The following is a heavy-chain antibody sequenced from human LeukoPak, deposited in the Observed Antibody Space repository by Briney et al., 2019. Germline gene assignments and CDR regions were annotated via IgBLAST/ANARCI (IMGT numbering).Heavy chain of an antibody. CDR2: ISAGATTT. D-gene: IGHD5/OR15-5a*01. CDR1: GFTFRSHA. Sequence: GGSLRLSCAASGFTFRSHAMHWVRQAPGKGLEWVSGISAGATTTYYADSVKGHFTISRDNSKNTLYLQMNSLRVEDTAMYYCAKGPTVSTFGYWGRGTLVTVPS. CDR3: AKGPTVSTFGY. J-gene: IGHJ4*02. V-gene: IGHV3-23*01.